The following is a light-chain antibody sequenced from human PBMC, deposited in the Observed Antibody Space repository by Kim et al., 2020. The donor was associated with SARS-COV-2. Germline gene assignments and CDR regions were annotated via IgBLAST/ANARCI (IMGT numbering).Light chain of an antibody. CDR3: VQGTYGTRT. V-gene: IGKV2-30*01. CDR1: QSLVAGNGASR. CDR2: TAS. J-gene: IGKJ2*01. Sequence: DAVLTQSPLSLPVILGQSASLSCSSSQSLVAGNGASRLIWFQQRPGQSPRRLIYTASNRDSGVPDRFSGSGSGTNFTLHISRVEAKDVVIDYCVQGTYGTRTFGQGTKLEI.